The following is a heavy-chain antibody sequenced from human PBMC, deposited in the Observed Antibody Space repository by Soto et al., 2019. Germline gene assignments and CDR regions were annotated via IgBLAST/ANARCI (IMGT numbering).Heavy chain of an antibody. CDR1: GGSISSSSYY. D-gene: IGHD3-22*01. J-gene: IGHJ4*02. Sequence: SETLSLTCTVSGGSISSSSYYWGWIRQPPGKGLEWIGSIYYSGSTYYNPSLKSRVTISVDTSKNQFSLKLSSVTAADTAVYYCARLHYYDSSGYSSALDYWGQGTLVTVSS. V-gene: IGHV4-39*01. CDR3: ARLHYYDSSGYSSALDY. CDR2: IYYSGST.